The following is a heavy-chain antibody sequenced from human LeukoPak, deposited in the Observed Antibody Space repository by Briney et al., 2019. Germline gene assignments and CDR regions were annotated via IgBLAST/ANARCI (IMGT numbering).Heavy chain of an antibody. J-gene: IGHJ6*02. CDR1: GYTFTSYY. D-gene: IGHD2-2*01. Sequence: ASVKVSCKASGYTFTSYYMHWVRQAPGQGLEWMGIINPSGGSTSYAQKFQGRVTMTEDTSTDTAYMELSSLRSEDTAVYYCATAREGVVPAAMKGGGYYYYGMDVWGQGTTVTVSS. CDR3: ATAREGVVPAAMKGGGYYYYGMDV. V-gene: IGHV1-46*01. CDR2: INPSGGST.